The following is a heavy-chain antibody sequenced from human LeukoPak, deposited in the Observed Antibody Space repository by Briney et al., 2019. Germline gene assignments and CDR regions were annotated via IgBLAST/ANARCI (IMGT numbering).Heavy chain of an antibody. Sequence: GGSLRLSCAASGFTFSSYWMHWVRQAPGKGLVWVSRINSDGSSTSYADSVKGRFTISRDNAKNTLYLQMNSLRAEDTAVYYCAKGSRGSCRGAYCYSFDNWGQGAVVTVSS. J-gene: IGHJ4*02. V-gene: IGHV3-74*01. CDR1: GFTFSSYW. CDR2: INSDGSST. CDR3: AKGSRGSCRGAYCYSFDN. D-gene: IGHD2-21*02.